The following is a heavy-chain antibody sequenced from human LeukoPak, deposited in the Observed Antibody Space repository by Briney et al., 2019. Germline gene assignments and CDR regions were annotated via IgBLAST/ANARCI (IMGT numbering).Heavy chain of an antibody. CDR2: IKQDGSEK. D-gene: IGHD3-22*01. CDR3: ARDRNYYGSSGYSDAFDI. Sequence: GGSLRLSCAASGFTFSSYWMSWVRQAPGKGLEWVANIKQDGSEKYYVDSVKGRFTISRDNAKNSLYLQMNSLRAEDTAVYYCARDRNYYGSSGYSDAFDIWGQGTMVTVSS. J-gene: IGHJ3*02. CDR1: GFTFSSYW. V-gene: IGHV3-7*04.